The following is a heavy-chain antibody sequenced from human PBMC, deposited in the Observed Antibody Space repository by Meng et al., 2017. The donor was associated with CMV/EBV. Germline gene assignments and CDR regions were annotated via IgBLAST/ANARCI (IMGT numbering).Heavy chain of an antibody. Sequence: GGSLRLSCAASGFNFSAYWMIWVRQAPGKGLEWVANIKQHGSEEYYVDSVKGRFTISRDDAKNSLYLQMNSLRVEDTAVYYCAREYGGWFDPWGQGTLVTVSS. J-gene: IGHJ5*02. CDR1: GFNFSAYW. D-gene: IGHD3-16*01. V-gene: IGHV3-7*01. CDR3: AREYGGWFDP. CDR2: IKQHGSEE.